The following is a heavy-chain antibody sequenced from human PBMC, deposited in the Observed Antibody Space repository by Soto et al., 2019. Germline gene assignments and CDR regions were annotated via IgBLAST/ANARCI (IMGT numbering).Heavy chain of an antibody. CDR1: GGTFSSYA. Sequence: QVQLVQSGAEVKKPGSSVKVSCKASGGTFSSYAISWVRQAPGHGLEWMGGIIPIFGTANYAQKFQGRVTITADESTSTAYMELSSLRSEDTAVYYCARGLGSMVRGVIRGTGWFDPWGQGTLVTVSS. J-gene: IGHJ5*02. CDR3: ARGLGSMVRGVIRGTGWFDP. CDR2: IIPIFGTA. V-gene: IGHV1-69*01. D-gene: IGHD3-10*01.